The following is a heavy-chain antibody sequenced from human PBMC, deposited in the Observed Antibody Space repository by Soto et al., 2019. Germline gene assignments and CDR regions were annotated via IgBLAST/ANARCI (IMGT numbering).Heavy chain of an antibody. CDR2: IYHSGST. V-gene: IGHV4-4*02. D-gene: IGHD6-19*01. Sequence: SETLSLTCAVSSGSISSSNWWSWVRQPPGKGLEWIGEIYHSGSTNYNPSLKSRVTISVDKSKNQFSLKLSSVTAADTAVYYCARDNRSRGSGWRPDAFDIWGQGTMVTVSS. CDR1: SGSISSSNW. J-gene: IGHJ3*02. CDR3: ARDNRSRGSGWRPDAFDI.